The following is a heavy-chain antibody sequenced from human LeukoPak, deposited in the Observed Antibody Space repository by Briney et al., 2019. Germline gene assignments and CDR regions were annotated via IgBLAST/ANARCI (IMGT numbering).Heavy chain of an antibody. V-gene: IGHV3-30-3*01. CDR2: ISYDGSNK. D-gene: IGHD6-13*01. CDR1: GFTFSSYA. J-gene: IGHJ4*02. CDR3: ASIPGIAAAGTVDY. Sequence: GGSLRLSCAASGFTFSSYAMHWVRQAPGKGLEWVAVISYDGSNKYYADSVKGRFTNSRDNSKNTLYLQMNSLRAEDTAVYYCASIPGIAAAGTVDYWGQGTLVTVSS.